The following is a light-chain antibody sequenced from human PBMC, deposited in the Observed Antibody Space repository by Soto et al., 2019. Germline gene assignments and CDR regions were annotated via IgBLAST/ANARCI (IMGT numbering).Light chain of an antibody. CDR2: AAS. J-gene: IGKJ1*01. CDR3: QQSYSSTPT. Sequence: DIQMTQYPSSLSASVGDRVTITCRASQSISTYLTWYQQKPRKAPKLLIFAASSLQSGVPSRFSGSRSGPDFTLTISSLQPEDFATYYCQQSYSSTPTFGQGTKVDIK. CDR1: QSISTY. V-gene: IGKV1-39*01.